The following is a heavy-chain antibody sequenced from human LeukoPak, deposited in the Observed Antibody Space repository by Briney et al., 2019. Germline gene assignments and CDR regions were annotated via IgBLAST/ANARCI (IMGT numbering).Heavy chain of an antibody. Sequence: PGGSLRLSCAASGSTLSSSWMHWVCQVPGRGLVWVSRISSGGGSRDYADSVKGRFTISRDNAKTTLYLQMNSLRPEDTAVYYCARDSGTQGPYYYGLDVWGQGTTVTVSS. J-gene: IGHJ6*02. CDR3: ARDSGTQGPYYYGLDV. CDR2: ISSGGGSR. CDR1: GSTLSSSW. D-gene: IGHD1-7*01. V-gene: IGHV3-74*01.